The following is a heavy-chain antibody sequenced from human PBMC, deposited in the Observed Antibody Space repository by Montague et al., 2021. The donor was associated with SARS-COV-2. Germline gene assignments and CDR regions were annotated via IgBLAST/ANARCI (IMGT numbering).Heavy chain of an antibody. J-gene: IGHJ4*02. CDR1: GGSISSFY. CDR2: ISDSGST. V-gene: IGHV4-59*08. Sequence: SETLSLTCTVSGGSISSFYWSWFRQPPGKGLEWIGYISDSGSTNYNPSLTSRVTMSVDTSKNQFSLKVNSVTAADTAVYYCARHYSVTLPVVYWGQGTLVTVSS. D-gene: IGHD4-11*01. CDR3: ARHYSVTLPVVY.